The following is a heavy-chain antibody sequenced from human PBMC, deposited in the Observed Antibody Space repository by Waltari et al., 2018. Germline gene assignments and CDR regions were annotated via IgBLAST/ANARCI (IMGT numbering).Heavy chain of an antibody. CDR3: ARVLSTVQLGIFAY. D-gene: IGHD7-27*01. J-gene: IGHJ4*02. CDR1: GYSFTASY. V-gene: IGHV1-2*06. Sequence: QVQMVQSGAEVKKPGASVKVSCKASGYSFTASYLHWVRQAPGQGLEWMGRINPNSGATTYAQMFQGRVTMTRDTSISTAYMEVTGLRSDDTAVYYCARVLSTVQLGIFAYWGQGTVVTVSS. CDR2: INPNSGAT.